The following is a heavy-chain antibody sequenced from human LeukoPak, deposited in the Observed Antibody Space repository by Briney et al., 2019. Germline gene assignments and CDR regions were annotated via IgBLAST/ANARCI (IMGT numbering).Heavy chain of an antibody. CDR1: GYTFTSYG. V-gene: IGHV1-18*01. D-gene: IGHD1-26*01. Sequence: GASVKVSCKASGYTFTSYGISWVRQAPGQGLVWMGWISAYNGNTNYAQKLQGRVTITTDTSTSTAYMELRSLRSDATAVYYCARDLVVGATSYFDYWGQGTLVTVSS. CDR3: ARDLVVGATSYFDY. CDR2: ISAYNGNT. J-gene: IGHJ4*02.